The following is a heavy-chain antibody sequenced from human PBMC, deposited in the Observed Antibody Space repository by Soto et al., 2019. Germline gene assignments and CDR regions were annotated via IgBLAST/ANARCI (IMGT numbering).Heavy chain of an antibody. J-gene: IGHJ6*03. CDR3: ATLGGYGDYYYYYMDV. Sequence: GGSLRLSCAASGFTFSSYSMNWVRQAPGKGLEWVSYISSSSSTIYYADPVKGRFTISRDNAKNSLYLQMNSLRAEDTAVYYCATLGGYGDYYYYYMDVWGKGTSVTVSS. D-gene: IGHD5-12*01. CDR2: ISSSSSTI. CDR1: GFTFSSYS. V-gene: IGHV3-48*01.